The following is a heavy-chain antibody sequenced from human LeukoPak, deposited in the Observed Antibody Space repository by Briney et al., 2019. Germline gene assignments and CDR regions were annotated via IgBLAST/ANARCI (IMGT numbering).Heavy chain of an antibody. Sequence: SETLSLTCSVSGGSISSSGYYWGWIRQPPGKGLEWIGSVCYSGTTYYNPSLKSRVTISVDTSKNQFSLRLSSVTAADTAVYYCAREYSSSRYGYWGQGTLVSVSS. CDR2: VCYSGTT. CDR3: AREYSSSRYGY. CDR1: GGSISSSGYY. D-gene: IGHD6-13*01. V-gene: IGHV4-39*07. J-gene: IGHJ4*02.